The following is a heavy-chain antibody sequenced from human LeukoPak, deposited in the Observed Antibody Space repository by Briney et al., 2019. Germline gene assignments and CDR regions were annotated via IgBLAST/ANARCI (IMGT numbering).Heavy chain of an antibody. V-gene: IGHV4-39*07. J-gene: IGHJ4*02. Sequence: PSETLSLTCTVFGDSVSSSNYYWAWFRQPPGKGLDWIGSLYYDGRTYYSPSLKSRVSISVDTSKNQFSLKLSSVTAADTAVYYCARYPHCSSTDCYVTWGQGTLVIVPA. CDR1: GDSVSSSNYY. D-gene: IGHD2-2*01. CDR2: LYYDGRT. CDR3: ARYPHCSSTDCYVT.